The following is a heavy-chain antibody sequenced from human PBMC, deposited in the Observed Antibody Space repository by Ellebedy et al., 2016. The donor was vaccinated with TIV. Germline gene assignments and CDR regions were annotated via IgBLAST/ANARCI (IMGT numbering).Heavy chain of an antibody. J-gene: IGHJ6*02. CDR3: VKGAYAVPNVMAV. CDR2: VRSDTTTK. CDR1: GSSVSG. V-gene: IGHV3-30*02. D-gene: IGHD3-16*01. Sequence: PGGSLRLSCATSGSSVSGMYSVRQAPVKGREWVAFVRSDTTTKYYSASVKGRFTISSDNSKNTLDLQMNSLRAEDTAVYYCVKGAYAVPNVMAVWGQGTMVTVSS.